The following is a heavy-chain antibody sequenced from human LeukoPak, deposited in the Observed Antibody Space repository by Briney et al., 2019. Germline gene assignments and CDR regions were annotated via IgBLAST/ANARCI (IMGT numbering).Heavy chain of an antibody. CDR2: IYPGDSDT. CDR1: GFTFGSYW. CDR3: ARLRINMVRGVILPRDNWFDP. V-gene: IGHV5-51*01. D-gene: IGHD3-10*01. J-gene: IGHJ5*02. Sequence: GESLKISCKGSGFTFGSYWIGWVRQMPGKGLEWMGIIYPGDSDTRYSPSFQGQVTISADKSITTAYLQWSSLKTSDTAMYYCARLRINMVRGVILPRDNWFDPWGQGTLVTVSS.